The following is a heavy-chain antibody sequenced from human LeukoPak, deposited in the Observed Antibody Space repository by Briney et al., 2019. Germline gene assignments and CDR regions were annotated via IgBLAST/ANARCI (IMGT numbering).Heavy chain of an antibody. V-gene: IGHV3-9*01. CDR2: ISWNSGSI. CDR3: AKDIDGSWYGSWFDP. CDR1: GFTLDDYA. Sequence: GGSLRLSCAASGFTLDDYAIHWVRQAPGKGLERVSGISWNSGSIGYADSVKGRFTISRDNAKNSLYLQMNSLRAEDTALYYCAKDIDGSWYGSWFDPWGQGTLVTVSS. J-gene: IGHJ5*02. D-gene: IGHD6-13*01.